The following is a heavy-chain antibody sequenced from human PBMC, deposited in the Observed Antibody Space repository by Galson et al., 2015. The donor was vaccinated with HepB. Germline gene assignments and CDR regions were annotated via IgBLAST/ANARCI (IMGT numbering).Heavy chain of an antibody. Sequence: SLRLSCAASGFTFSGSAIHWVRQASGKGPEWVGHIRSKGNNYATSYVPSLKGRFTISRDDSKNMAYLHMKSLKTEDTAVYYCTRLGDFSGYSSRWGQGTLVTVSS. J-gene: IGHJ4*02. V-gene: IGHV3-73*01. CDR2: IRSKGNNYAT. CDR1: GFTFSGSA. CDR3: TRLGDFSGYSSR. D-gene: IGHD6-19*01.